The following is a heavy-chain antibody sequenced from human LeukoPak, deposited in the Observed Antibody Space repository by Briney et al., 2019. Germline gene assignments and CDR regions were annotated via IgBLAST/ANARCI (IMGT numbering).Heavy chain of an antibody. CDR3: ARAGKVLDIVVVPVDY. Sequence: ASVKVSCKASGYTFTVYYMHWVRQAPGQGLEWMGWINSNSGGTNYAQKFQGRVTMTRDKSISTAYMELSRLRSDDTAVYYCARAGKVLDIVVVPVDYWGQGTLVTVSS. J-gene: IGHJ4*02. CDR1: GYTFTVYY. CDR2: INSNSGGT. V-gene: IGHV1-2*02. D-gene: IGHD2-2*01.